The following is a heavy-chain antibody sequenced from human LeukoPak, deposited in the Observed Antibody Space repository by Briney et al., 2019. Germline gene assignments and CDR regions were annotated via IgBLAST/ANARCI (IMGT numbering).Heavy chain of an antibody. CDR3: ARASDPWLQLT. CDR1: GFTFSNYW. Sequence: GGSLRLSCAASGFTFSNYWMIWVRQAPGKGLEWVGNLKQDGSDKRYADSVRGRFSISRDNAQTSLYLQMNSLRAEDTAVYYCARASDPWLQLTWGQGTLVTVSS. V-gene: IGHV3-7*05. J-gene: IGHJ5*02. D-gene: IGHD5-24*01. CDR2: LKQDGSDK.